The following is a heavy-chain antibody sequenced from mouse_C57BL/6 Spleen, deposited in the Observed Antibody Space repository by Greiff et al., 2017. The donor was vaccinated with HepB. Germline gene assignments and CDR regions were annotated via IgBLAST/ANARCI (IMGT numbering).Heavy chain of an antibody. V-gene: IGHV5-4*01. CDR3: ARDRHYGSSDWYFDV. CDR2: ISDGGSYT. Sequence: EVQGVESGGGLVKPGGSLKLSCAASGFTFSSYAMSWVRQTPEKSLEWVATISDGGSYTYYPDNVKGRFTISRDNAKNNLYLQMSHLKSEDTAMYYCARDRHYGSSDWYFDVWGTGTTVTVSS. J-gene: IGHJ1*03. D-gene: IGHD1-1*01. CDR1: GFTFSSYA.